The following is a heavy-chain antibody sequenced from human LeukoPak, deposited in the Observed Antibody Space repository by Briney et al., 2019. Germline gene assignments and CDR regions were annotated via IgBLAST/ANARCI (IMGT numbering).Heavy chain of an antibody. J-gene: IGHJ4*02. CDR3: ATSESQTKFDY. D-gene: IGHD1/OR15-1a*01. CDR1: GYSFTTYW. CDR2: IFPGDSDT. V-gene: IGHV5-51*01. Sequence: GESLKISCKGSGYSFTTYWIGWVRQMPGKGLEWMGIIFPGDSDTIYSPSFQGQVTISADKSFNTAYLQWSSLKASDTAMYFCATSESQTKFDYWGQGTQVIVSS.